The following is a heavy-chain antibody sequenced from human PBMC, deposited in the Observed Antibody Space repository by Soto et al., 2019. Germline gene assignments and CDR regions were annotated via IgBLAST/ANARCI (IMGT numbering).Heavy chain of an antibody. D-gene: IGHD3-22*01. J-gene: IGHJ6*02. V-gene: IGHV1-18*01. Sequence: GASVKVSCKASGYTFTSYGISWVRQAPGQGLEWMGWIIPNNGNANYAQKFQGRVTMTADESTSTAYMELSSLRSEDTAVYYCARPGRGSSGYNYYYYGMDVWGQGTTVTVSS. CDR3: ARPGRGSSGYNYYYYGMDV. CDR1: GYTFTSYG. CDR2: IIPNNGNA.